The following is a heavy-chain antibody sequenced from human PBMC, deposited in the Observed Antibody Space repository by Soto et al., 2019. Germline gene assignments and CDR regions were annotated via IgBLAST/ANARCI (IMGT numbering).Heavy chain of an antibody. Sequence: QITLKESGPTLVKPTQTLTLTCTFSGFSLSTSGVGVGWIRQPQGKALEWLALIYWNDDKRYSPSLKSRLTITKDTSKNQVVLTMTNMDPVDTATYYCAHSGNYVDYFDYWGQGTLVTVSS. CDR3: AHSGNYVDYFDY. J-gene: IGHJ4*02. D-gene: IGHD4-4*01. CDR1: GFSLSTSGVG. V-gene: IGHV2-5*01. CDR2: IYWNDDK.